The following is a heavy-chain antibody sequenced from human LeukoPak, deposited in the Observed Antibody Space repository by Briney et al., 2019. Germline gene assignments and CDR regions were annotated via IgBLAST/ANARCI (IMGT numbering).Heavy chain of an antibody. CDR3: ATTEELQYGSGFDP. Sequence: GASVKVSCKASGYTFTSYGISWVRQAPGQGLEWMGWISAYNGNTNYAQKLQGRVTMTTDTSTSTAYMELRSLRSDDTAVYYSATTEELQYGSGFDPWGQGTLVTVSS. J-gene: IGHJ5*02. D-gene: IGHD4-11*01. CDR1: GYTFTSYG. CDR2: ISAYNGNT. V-gene: IGHV1-18*01.